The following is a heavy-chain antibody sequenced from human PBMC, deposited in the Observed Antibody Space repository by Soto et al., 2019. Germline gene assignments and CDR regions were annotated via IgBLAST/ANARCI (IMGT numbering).Heavy chain of an antibody. V-gene: IGHV4-39*01. D-gene: IGHD3-16*01. Sequence: QLQLQESGPGLVKPSETLSLTCTVSGGSISSSSYYWGWIRQPPGKGLEWIGSIYYSGSTYYNPSLKSRVTISVDTSKNQVSLKLSSVTAADTAVYYCARTTRTWAGEYFDYWGQGTLVTVSS. CDR2: IYYSGST. CDR1: GGSISSSSYY. J-gene: IGHJ4*02. CDR3: ARTTRTWAGEYFDY.